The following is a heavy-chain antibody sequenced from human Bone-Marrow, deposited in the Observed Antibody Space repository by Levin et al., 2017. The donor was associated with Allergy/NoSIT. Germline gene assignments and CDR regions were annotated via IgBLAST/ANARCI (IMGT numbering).Heavy chain of an antibody. Sequence: GESLKISCKASGYTFTSYGISWVRQAPGQGLEWMGWISAYNGNTNYAQKLQGRVTMTTDTSTSTAYMELRSLRSDDTAVYYCARDHRDPTDAVGELFDYWGQGTLVTVSS. CDR3: ARDHRDPTDAVGELFDY. CDR2: ISAYNGNT. J-gene: IGHJ4*02. V-gene: IGHV1-18*01. CDR1: GYTFTSYG. D-gene: IGHD3-16*01.